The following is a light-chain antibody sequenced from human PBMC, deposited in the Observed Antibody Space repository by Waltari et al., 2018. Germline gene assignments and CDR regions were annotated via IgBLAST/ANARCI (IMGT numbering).Light chain of an antibody. Sequence: QSVLTQPPSASGTPGQRVAISCSGSSPNIETNTVNWYQQLPGTAPKLLIYSDNRLPQGVPYRFSGAKSGTAASLAISGVQAEDEADYYCGAWDDSLNGYVYGTETKVTVL. J-gene: IGLJ1*01. CDR3: GAWDDSLNGYV. CDR1: SPNIETNT. V-gene: IGLV1-44*01. CDR2: SDN.